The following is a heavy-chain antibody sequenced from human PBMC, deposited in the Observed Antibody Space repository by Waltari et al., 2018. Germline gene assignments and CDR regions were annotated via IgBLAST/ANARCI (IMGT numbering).Heavy chain of an antibody. J-gene: IGHJ6*03. CDR1: GGSISSYY. V-gene: IGHV4-4*07. D-gene: IGHD3-10*01. Sequence: QVQLQESGPGLVKPSETLSLTCTVSGGSISSYYWCWIRQPAGKGLEWIGRIDTRGGTTYNPSLKSRVTMSVDTSKNQFSLKLSSVTAADTAVYYCARVINRSYYYYMDVWGKGTTVTISS. CDR2: IDTRGGT. CDR3: ARVINRSYYYYMDV.